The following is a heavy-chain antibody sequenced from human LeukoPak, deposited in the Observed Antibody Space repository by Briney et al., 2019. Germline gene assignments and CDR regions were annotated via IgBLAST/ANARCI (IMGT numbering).Heavy chain of an antibody. D-gene: IGHD1-26*01. J-gene: IGHJ4*02. CDR2: IWYDGSNN. Sequence: GGSLRLSCAASGFTFSSYGMHRVRQAPGKGLEWVAVIWYDGSNNYYADSVKGRFTISRDNSKNTLYLQMNSLRAEDTAVYYCARGDSGSYYFYWGQGTLVTVSS. CDR1: GFTFSSYG. V-gene: IGHV3-33*01. CDR3: ARGDSGSYYFY.